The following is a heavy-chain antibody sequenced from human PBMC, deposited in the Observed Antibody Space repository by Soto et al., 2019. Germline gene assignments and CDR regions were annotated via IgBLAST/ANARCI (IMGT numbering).Heavy chain of an antibody. Sequence: SGPTLVNPTQTLTLTCTFSGFSLSTSGLGVGWIRQPPGKALEWLALIYWDDDKRYSPSLKSRLTITKDTSKNQVVLTMTNMDPVDTATYYCAHRPANSSGWYNWFDPSGQRTLVTGSS. CDR2: IYWDDDK. D-gene: IGHD6-19*01. CDR1: GFSLSTSGLG. CDR3: AHRPANSSGWYNWFDP. V-gene: IGHV2-5*02. J-gene: IGHJ5*02.